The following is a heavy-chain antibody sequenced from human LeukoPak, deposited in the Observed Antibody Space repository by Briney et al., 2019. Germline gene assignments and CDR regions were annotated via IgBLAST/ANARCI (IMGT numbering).Heavy chain of an antibody. V-gene: IGHV1-69*05. CDR3: ASMHTSSSSAGWFDP. D-gene: IGHD6-6*01. CDR1: GGTFSSYA. CDR2: IIPIFGTA. Sequence: ASVKVSCKASGGTFSSYAISWVRQAPGQGLEWMGGIIPIFGTANYAQKFQGRVTITTDESTSTAYMELSSLRSEDTAVYHCASMHTSSSSAGWFDPWGQGTLVTVSS. J-gene: IGHJ5*02.